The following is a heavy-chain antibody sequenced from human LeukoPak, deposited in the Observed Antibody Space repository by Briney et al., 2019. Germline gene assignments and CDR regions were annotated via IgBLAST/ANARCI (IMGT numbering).Heavy chain of an antibody. CDR2: ISSSGSTI. V-gene: IGHV3-11*01. J-gene: IGHJ4*02. CDR1: GFTFSDYY. CDR3: ARGWGSGSYYEYYFDY. Sequence: GGPLRLSCAASGFTFSDYYMSWIRQAPGKGLEWVSYISSSGSTIYYADSVKGRFTIFRDNAKNSLYLQMNSLRAEDTAVYYCARGWGSGSYYEYYFDYWGQGTMVTVSS. D-gene: IGHD3-10*01.